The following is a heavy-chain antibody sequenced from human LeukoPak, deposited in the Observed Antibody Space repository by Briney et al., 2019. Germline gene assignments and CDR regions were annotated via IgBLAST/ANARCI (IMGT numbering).Heavy chain of an antibody. CDR2: IYYSGST. V-gene: IGHV4-39*01. Sequence: SETLSLTCTVSGGSISSSSYYWGWIRQPPGKGLEWIGSIYYSGSTYYNPSLKSRVTISVDTSKNQFSLKLSSVTAADTAVYYCARHVVDILTGYPPTCYYFDYWGQGTLVTVSS. CDR3: ARHVVDILTGYPPTCYYFDY. J-gene: IGHJ4*02. D-gene: IGHD3-9*01. CDR1: GGSISSSSYY.